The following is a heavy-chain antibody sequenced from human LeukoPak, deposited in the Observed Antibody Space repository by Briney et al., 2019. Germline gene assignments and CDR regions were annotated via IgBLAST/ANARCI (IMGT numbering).Heavy chain of an antibody. V-gene: IGHV4-4*07. CDR2: IYTSGST. J-gene: IGHJ3*02. CDR3: ARERYSGSYLTAFDI. Sequence: SETLSLTCTVSGGSISSYYWSWIRQPAGKGLEWIGRIYTSGSTNYNPSLKSRVTMSVDTSKNQFSLKLSSVTAADTAVYDCARERYSGSYLTAFDIWGQGTMVTVSS. CDR1: GGSISSYY. D-gene: IGHD1-26*01.